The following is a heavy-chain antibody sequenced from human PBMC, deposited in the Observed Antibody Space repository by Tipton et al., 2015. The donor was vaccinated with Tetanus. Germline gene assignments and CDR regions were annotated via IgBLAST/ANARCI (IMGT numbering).Heavy chain of an antibody. CDR1: GGSISNHY. J-gene: IGHJ4*02. Sequence: TLSLTCTVSGGSISNHYWSWIRQPPGKGLEWIGYLYDNGRTKYNPSLNSRVTISVDTPKKQLSLKLTSVTAADTAVYYCARAAGFLGLTHDFWGRGTLVSVSS. V-gene: IGHV4-59*11. CDR3: ARAAGFLGLTHDF. CDR2: LYDNGRT. D-gene: IGHD2/OR15-2a*01.